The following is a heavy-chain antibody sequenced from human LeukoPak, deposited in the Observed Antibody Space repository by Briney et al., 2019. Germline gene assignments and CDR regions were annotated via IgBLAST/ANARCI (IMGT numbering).Heavy chain of an antibody. V-gene: IGHV1-24*01. CDR2: FDPENAEI. J-gene: IGHJ4*02. CDR3: ATRGSDFWSGFDY. CDR1: GNTLRELP. D-gene: IGHD3-3*01. Sequence: ASVKVSCKLSGNTLRELPIQWVRQAGGKGLEWMAGFDPENAEIVYAQNFQGRVTMTEDTSTNTAYMELTSLTSDDTALYYCATRGSDFWSGFDYWGQGTQVTVSS.